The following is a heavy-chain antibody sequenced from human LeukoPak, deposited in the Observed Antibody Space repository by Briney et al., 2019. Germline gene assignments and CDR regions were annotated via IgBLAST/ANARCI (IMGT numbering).Heavy chain of an antibody. CDR1: GFTFSSYG. Sequence: PGGSLRLSCAASGFTFSSYGMHWVRQAPGKGLEGVAFIRYDGSNKYYADSVKGRFTISRDNSKNTLYLQMNSLRAEDTAVYYCAKDLSTVTTGPFDYWGQGTLVTVSS. CDR2: IRYDGSNK. V-gene: IGHV3-30*02. D-gene: IGHD4-11*01. J-gene: IGHJ4*02. CDR3: AKDLSTVTTGPFDY.